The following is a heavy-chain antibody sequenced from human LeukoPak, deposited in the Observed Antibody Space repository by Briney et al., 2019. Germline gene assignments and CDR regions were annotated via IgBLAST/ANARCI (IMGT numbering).Heavy chain of an antibody. CDR1: GYTFTGYY. V-gene: IGHV1-2*02. CDR3: EREPTGGYSYGSWFDP. CDR2: VNPNSGGT. Sequence: GASVKVSCKASGYTFTGYYMHWVRQAPGQGLEWMGWVNPNSGGTNYAQKFQGRVTMTTDTSTSTAYMELRSLRSDDTAVYYCEREPTGGYSYGSWFDPWGQGTLVTVSS. D-gene: IGHD5-18*01. J-gene: IGHJ5*02.